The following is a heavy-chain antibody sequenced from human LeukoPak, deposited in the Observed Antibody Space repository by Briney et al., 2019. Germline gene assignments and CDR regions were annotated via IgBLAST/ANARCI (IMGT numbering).Heavy chain of an antibody. CDR1: GYSISSTYY. CDR3: TRVNTPVATFDY. D-gene: IGHD5-18*01. V-gene: IGHV4-38-2*02. CDR2: ISHSGST. J-gene: IGHJ4*02. Sequence: PSETLSLTCTVSGYSISSTYYGGWIRQPQGKGLEWIATISHSGSTYYNPSLRSRVTISVDTSKNQFSLKRSSVTAADTAVYYCTRVNTPVATFDYWGQGTLVTVSS.